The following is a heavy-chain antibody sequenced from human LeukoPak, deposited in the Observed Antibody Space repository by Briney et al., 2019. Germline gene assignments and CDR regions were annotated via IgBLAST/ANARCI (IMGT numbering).Heavy chain of an antibody. Sequence: SETLSLTCTVSGGSVSNADYYWSWIRHPPGKTLEWIGYIYHTGSNNYKYSLKSRVTISLDTSKNRFSLRLTSMTAADTAIYYCASSGYYQYYFDYWGQGTLVTVSS. V-gene: IGHV4-61*08. J-gene: IGHJ4*02. CDR2: IYHTGSN. CDR1: GGSVSNADYY. D-gene: IGHD3-22*01. CDR3: ASSGYYQYYFDY.